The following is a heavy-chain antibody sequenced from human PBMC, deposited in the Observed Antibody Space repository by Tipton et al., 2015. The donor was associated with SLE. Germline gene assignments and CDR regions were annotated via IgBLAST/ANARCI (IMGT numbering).Heavy chain of an antibody. V-gene: IGHV4-39*07. D-gene: IGHD3-3*01. CDR2: IYYSGST. J-gene: IGHJ6*04. CDR3: ARVGSEFWSASSPGDRVEQDYAKGG. CDR1: GGSISSGGYS. Sequence: LRLSCSVSGGSISSGGYSWGWIRQPPGKGLEWIGSIYYSGSTYYNPSLKSRVTMSVDTSQKQFSLKLSSVTAADTAVYYCARVGSEFWSASSPGDRVEQDYAKGGPGNGITVTSAS.